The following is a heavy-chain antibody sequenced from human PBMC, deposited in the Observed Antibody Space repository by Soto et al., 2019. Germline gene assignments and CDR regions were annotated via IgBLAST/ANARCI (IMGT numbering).Heavy chain of an antibody. V-gene: IGHV4-39*01. CDR1: GGSISSSSYY. J-gene: IGHJ4*02. D-gene: IGHD3-3*01. CDR3: ARRGVGGDYYFDY. Sequence: QLQLQESGPGLVKPSETLSLTCTVSGGSISSSSYYWGWIRQPPGKGLEWIGSIYYSGSTYYNPSLKSRVTISVDTSKNQFSLKLSSVTAADTAVYYCARRGVGGDYYFDYWGQGTLVTVSS. CDR2: IYYSGST.